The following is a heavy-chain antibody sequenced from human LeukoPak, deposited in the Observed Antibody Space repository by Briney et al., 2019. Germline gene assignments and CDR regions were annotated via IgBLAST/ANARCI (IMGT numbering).Heavy chain of an antibody. Sequence: PGGSLRLSCEASGFTFSSYGMHWVRQAPGKGLEWVAFIRYDGSNKYYADSVKGRFTISRDNSKNTLYLQMNSLRAEDTAVYYCAKDEGVYGDYRFDYWGQGTLVTVSS. V-gene: IGHV3-30*02. CDR2: IRYDGSNK. CDR1: GFTFSSYG. CDR3: AKDEGVYGDYRFDY. J-gene: IGHJ4*02. D-gene: IGHD4-17*01.